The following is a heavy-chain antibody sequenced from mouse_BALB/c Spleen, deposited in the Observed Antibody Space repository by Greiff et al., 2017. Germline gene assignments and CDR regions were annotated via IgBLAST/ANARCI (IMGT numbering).Heavy chain of an antibody. Sequence: DVMLVESGGGLVKPGGSLKLSCAASGFTFSSYAMSWVRQSPEKRLEWVAEISSGGSYTYYPDTVTGRFTISRDNAKNTLYLEMSSLRSEDTTMYYCARGGLRRAMDYWGQGTSVTVSS. CDR2: ISSGGSYT. D-gene: IGHD2-4*01. J-gene: IGHJ4*01. CDR1: GFTFSSYA. CDR3: ARGGLRRAMDY. V-gene: IGHV5-9-4*01.